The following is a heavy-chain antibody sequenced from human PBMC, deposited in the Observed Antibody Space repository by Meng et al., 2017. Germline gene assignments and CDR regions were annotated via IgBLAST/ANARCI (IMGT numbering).Heavy chain of an antibody. CDR2: IIPIFGTA. CDR1: GGTFSSYA. D-gene: IGHD3-22*01. V-gene: IGHV1-69*05. CDR3: ARVGYYYDCSGPLDI. J-gene: IGHJ3*02. Sequence: SVKVSCKASGGTFSSYAISWVRQAPGQGLEWMGGIIPIFGTANYAQKFQGRVTITTDESTSTAYMELSSLRSEDTAVYYCARVGYYYDCSGPLDIWGQGTMVTVSS.